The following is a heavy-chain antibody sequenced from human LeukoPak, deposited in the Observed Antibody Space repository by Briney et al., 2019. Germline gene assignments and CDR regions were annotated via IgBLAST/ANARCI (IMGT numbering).Heavy chain of an antibody. CDR2: IWYDGSNK. CDR1: GFTFSSYG. Sequence: GGSLRVSCAASGFTFSSYGMHWVRQAPGKGLEWVAVIWYDGSNKYYADSVKGRFTISRDNSKNTLYLQMNSLRAEDTAVYYCARAYCSGGSCYVGYGMDVWGQGTTVTVSS. D-gene: IGHD2-15*01. V-gene: IGHV3-33*01. J-gene: IGHJ6*02. CDR3: ARAYCSGGSCYVGYGMDV.